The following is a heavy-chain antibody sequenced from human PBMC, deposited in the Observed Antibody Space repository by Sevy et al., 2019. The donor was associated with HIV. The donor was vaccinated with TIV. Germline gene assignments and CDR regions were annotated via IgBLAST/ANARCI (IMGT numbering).Heavy chain of an antibody. J-gene: IGHJ4*02. V-gene: IGHV1-24*01. CDR2: FDPEDGER. D-gene: IGHD3-22*01. Sequence: ASVKVSCKVSGYTLTELSMHWVRQAPGKGLEWMGTFDPEDGERIYSQKFQVRFTMTEDTSTHTAYMELNSLGSEDTAVYYCATTKEYYDSSGYPFDSWGQGTLVTVSS. CDR1: GYTLTELS. CDR3: ATTKEYYDSSGYPFDS.